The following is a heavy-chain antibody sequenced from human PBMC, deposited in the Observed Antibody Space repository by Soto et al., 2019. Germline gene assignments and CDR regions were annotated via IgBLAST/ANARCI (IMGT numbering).Heavy chain of an antibody. CDR3: VGLRYCSGGSCYGPDY. CDR2: INHSGST. D-gene: IGHD2-15*01. V-gene: IGHV4-34*01. J-gene: IGHJ4*02. Sequence: SETLSLTCAVYGGSFVGYYCSCVRHPPLKWLEWIGEINHSGSTNYNPSLKSRVTISVDTSKNQFSLKLSSVTAADTAVYYCVGLRYCSGGSCYGPDYWGQGTLVTVSS. CDR1: GGSFVGYY.